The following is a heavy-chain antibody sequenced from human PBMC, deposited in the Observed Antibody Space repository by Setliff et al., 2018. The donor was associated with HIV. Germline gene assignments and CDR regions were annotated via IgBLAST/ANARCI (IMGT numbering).Heavy chain of an antibody. Sequence: GASVKVSCKASGYNFFSYGISWVRQAPGQGLEWMGWISTFDGNTDYAQNVQDRVTMTTDTSTSTVYMELRSLRSDDTAEYYCARVPGDYGDNPIDYWGQGTLVTVS. D-gene: IGHD4-17*01. V-gene: IGHV1-18*01. J-gene: IGHJ4*02. CDR2: ISTFDGNT. CDR1: GYNFFSYG. CDR3: ARVPGDYGDNPIDY.